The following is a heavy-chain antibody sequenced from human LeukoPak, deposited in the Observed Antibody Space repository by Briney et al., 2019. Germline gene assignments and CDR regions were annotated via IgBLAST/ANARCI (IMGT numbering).Heavy chain of an antibody. V-gene: IGHV3-23*01. CDR1: GFTFSSYT. Sequence: GGSLRLSCTASGFTFSSYTMSWVRQAPGKGLKWVSTISTGGGNTYYADSVQGRFTVSRDDSKNTLYLQMNSLRAEDTAVYSCARAPPGFTLGPGDYWGQGTLVTVSA. CDR3: ARAPPGFTLGPGDY. CDR2: ISTGGGNT. J-gene: IGHJ4*02. D-gene: IGHD1-14*01.